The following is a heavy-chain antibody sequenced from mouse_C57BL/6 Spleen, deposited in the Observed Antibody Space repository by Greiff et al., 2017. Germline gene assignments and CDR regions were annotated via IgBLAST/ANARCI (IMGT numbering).Heavy chain of an antibody. CDR1: GYTFTDYY. V-gene: IGHV1-19*01. CDR3: ARAETRGYFDD. Sequence: VQLQQSGPVLVKPGASVKMSCKASGYTFTDYYMNWVKQSHGKSLEWIGVINPYNGGTSYNQKFKGKATLTVDKSSSTAYMELNSLTSEDSAVYNCARAETRGYFDDWGQGTTRTVSS. J-gene: IGHJ2*01. CDR2: INPYNGGT.